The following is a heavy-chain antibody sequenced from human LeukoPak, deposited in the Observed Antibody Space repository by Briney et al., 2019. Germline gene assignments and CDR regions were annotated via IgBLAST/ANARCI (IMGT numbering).Heavy chain of an antibody. V-gene: IGHV6-1*01. D-gene: IGHD6-6*01. CDR3: ARGKYTSFDN. CDR2: TYYRSKWSF. J-gene: IGHJ4*02. Sequence: SHTLSLTCAISGDSIFTNNVAWHWIRQSPSRGLEWLGRTYYRSKWSFDYAVSVKSRITINADTSKNQFSLQLSSVTPEDKAVYYCARGKYTSFDNWGQGTLVTVSS. CDR1: GDSIFTNNVA.